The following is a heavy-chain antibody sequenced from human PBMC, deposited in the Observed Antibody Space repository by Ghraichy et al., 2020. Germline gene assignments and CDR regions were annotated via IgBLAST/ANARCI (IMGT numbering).Heavy chain of an antibody. CDR1: GYTFTSYG. D-gene: IGHD3-22*01. CDR2: ISAYNGNT. V-gene: IGHV1-18*01. Sequence: ASVKVSCKASGYTFTSYGISWVRQAPGQGLEWMGWISAYNGNTNYAQKLQGRVTMTTDTSTSTAYMELRSLRSDDTAVYYCARDTPVLNYYDSSGYIPADYWGQGTLVTVSS. J-gene: IGHJ4*02. CDR3: ARDTPVLNYYDSSGYIPADY.